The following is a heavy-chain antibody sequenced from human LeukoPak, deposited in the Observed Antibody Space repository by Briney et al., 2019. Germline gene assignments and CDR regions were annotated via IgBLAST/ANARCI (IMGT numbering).Heavy chain of an antibody. CDR1: GFTFSSYA. D-gene: IGHD6-19*01. CDR3: VKYSGSGLPYFDY. Sequence: PGGSLRLSCAASGFTFSSYAMSWVRQAPGKGLEWVSGVSGSGGTTYYADSVMGRFTISRDNSKNTLYLQMNSLRAEDTAVYYCVKYSGSGLPYFDYWGQGTLVSVSS. J-gene: IGHJ4*02. V-gene: IGHV3-23*01. CDR2: VSGSGGTT.